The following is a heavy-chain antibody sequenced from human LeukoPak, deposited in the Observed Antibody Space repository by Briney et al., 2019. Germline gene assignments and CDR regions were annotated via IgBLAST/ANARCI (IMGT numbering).Heavy chain of an antibody. J-gene: IGHJ4*02. D-gene: IGHD3-16*01. V-gene: IGHV4-31*03. Sequence: PSETLSLTCTVSGGSISSGDYYWSWIRQPPGKGLEWIGYIYYSGSTYYNPSLKSRVTISVNTSKNQFSLKLSSVTAADTAVYYCARDSRGSYMDYWGQGTLVTVSS. CDR2: IYYSGST. CDR1: GGSISSGDYY. CDR3: ARDSRGSYMDY.